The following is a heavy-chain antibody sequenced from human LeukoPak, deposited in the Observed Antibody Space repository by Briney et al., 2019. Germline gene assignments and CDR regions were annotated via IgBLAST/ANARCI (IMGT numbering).Heavy chain of an antibody. J-gene: IGHJ4*02. CDR2: INPNSGGT. CDR1: GYTFTGYY. D-gene: IGHD5-18*01. Sequence: ASVKVSFKASGYTFTGYYIHWVRQAPGQGLEWMGWINPNSGGTNYAQKFQGRVTMTRDMSITTAYMELNRLRSDDTAVYYCAREMDVDAACVYWGQGTLVTVSS. CDR3: AREMDVDAACVY. V-gene: IGHV1-2*02.